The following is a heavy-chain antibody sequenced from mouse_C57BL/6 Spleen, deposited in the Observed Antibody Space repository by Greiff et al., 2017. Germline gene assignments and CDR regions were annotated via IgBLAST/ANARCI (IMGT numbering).Heavy chain of an antibody. CDR3: ARSAYYSNGAWFAY. CDR2: IYPGDGDT. V-gene: IGHV1-82*01. Sequence: VKVVESGPELVKPGASVKISCKASGYAFSSSWMNWVKQRPGKGLEWIGRIYPGDGDTNYNGKFKGKATLTADKSSSTAYMQLSSLTSEDSAVYFCARSAYYSNGAWFAYWGQGTLVTVSA. CDR1: GYAFSSSW. J-gene: IGHJ3*01. D-gene: IGHD2-5*01.